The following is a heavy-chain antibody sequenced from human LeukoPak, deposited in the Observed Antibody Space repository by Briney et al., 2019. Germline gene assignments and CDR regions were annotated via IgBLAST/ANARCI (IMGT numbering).Heavy chain of an antibody. CDR1: GFTFNSNA. V-gene: IGHV3-30-3*01. J-gene: IGHJ4*02. Sequence: PGGSLRLSCAASGFTFNSNAMHWVRQAPGKGLEWVAVISYDGSNKYYADSVKGRFTISRDNAKNSLYLQMNSLRAEDTAVYYCARLHPIGYWGQGTLVTVSS. CDR3: ARLHPIGY. CDR2: ISYDGSNK.